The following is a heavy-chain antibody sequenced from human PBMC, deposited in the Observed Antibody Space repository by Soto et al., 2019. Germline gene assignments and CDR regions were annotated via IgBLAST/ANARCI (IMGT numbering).Heavy chain of an antibody. Sequence: GASVKVSCKASGYTFTSYAMRWVRQAPGQRLEWMGWINAGNGNTKYSQKFQGRVTITRDTSASTAYMELSSLRSEDTAVYYCAREGSAPYYYYGMDAWGQGTTVTVSS. V-gene: IGHV1-3*01. D-gene: IGHD3-10*01. CDR3: AREGSAPYYYYGMDA. J-gene: IGHJ6*02. CDR1: GYTFTSYA. CDR2: INAGNGNT.